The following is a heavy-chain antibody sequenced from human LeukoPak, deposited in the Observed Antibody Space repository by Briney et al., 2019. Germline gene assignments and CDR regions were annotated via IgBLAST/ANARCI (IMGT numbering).Heavy chain of an antibody. CDR3: ASERGSYFDY. CDR2: INHSGST. CDR1: GGSFSGYY. V-gene: IGHV4-34*01. Sequence: PSETLSLTCAVYGGSFSGYYWSWIRQPPGKGLEWIGEINHSGSTNYNPSLKSRVTISVDTSKNHFSLKLSSVTAADTAVYYCASERGSYFDYWGQGTLVTVSS. J-gene: IGHJ4*02. D-gene: IGHD3-10*01.